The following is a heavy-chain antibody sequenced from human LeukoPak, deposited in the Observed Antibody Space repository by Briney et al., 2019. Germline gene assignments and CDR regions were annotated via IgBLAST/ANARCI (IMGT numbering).Heavy chain of an antibody. D-gene: IGHD3-3*01. Sequence: PGGSLRLSCAASGFAFNSYWMSWVRQAPGKGLEWVANIKRDGSDTYYVDSVKGRFTISRDNAKNSLYLQMNSLRAEDTAVYYCARDSETYDFWSGYYAEINWFDPWGQGTLVTVSS. CDR3: ARDSETYDFWSGYYAEINWFDP. V-gene: IGHV3-7*01. CDR1: GFAFNSYW. CDR2: IKRDGSDT. J-gene: IGHJ5*02.